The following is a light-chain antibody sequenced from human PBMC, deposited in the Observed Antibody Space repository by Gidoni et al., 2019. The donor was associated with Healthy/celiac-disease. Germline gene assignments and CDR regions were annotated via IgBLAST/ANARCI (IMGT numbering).Light chain of an antibody. CDR1: QSVLYSSNNKNY. CDR3: QQYYSTPCS. J-gene: IGKJ2*04. Sequence: DIVMTQSPDSLAVSLGERATINCKYSQSVLYSSNNKNYLAWYQQKPGQPPKLLIYWASTRESGVPDRFSGSGSGTDFALTISSLQAEDVAVYYCQQYYSTPCSFGQGTKLEIK. CDR2: WAS. V-gene: IGKV4-1*01.